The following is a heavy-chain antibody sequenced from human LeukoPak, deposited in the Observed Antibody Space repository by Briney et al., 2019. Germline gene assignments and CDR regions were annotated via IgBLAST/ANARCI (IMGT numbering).Heavy chain of an antibody. CDR2: IIPIFGTA. CDR3: ASSSGFMYYDFWRFDY. CDR1: GGTFSSYA. J-gene: IGHJ4*02. D-gene: IGHD3-3*01. V-gene: IGHV1-69*01. Sequence: GASVKVSCKASGGTFSSYAISWVRQAPGQGLEWMGGIIPIFGTANYAQKFQGRVTITADESTSTAYMELSSLRSEDAAVYYCASSSGFMYYDFWRFDYWGQGTLVTVSS.